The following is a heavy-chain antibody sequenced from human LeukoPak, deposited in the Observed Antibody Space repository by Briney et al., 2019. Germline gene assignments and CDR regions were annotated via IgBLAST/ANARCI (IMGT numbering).Heavy chain of an antibody. CDR1: GFTLSSHA. J-gene: IGHJ4*02. D-gene: IGHD6-13*01. V-gene: IGHV3-23*01. CDR3: AKEVIAAADPFDY. CDR2: SSGSGGST. Sequence: GGSLRLSCAASGFTLSSHAMSWVRQAPGEGLEWVSGSSGSGGSTYLAESVKGRFSIFRDNSQTALYLQMNSLRAEDTAVYYCAKEVIAAADPFDYWGQGTLVTVSS.